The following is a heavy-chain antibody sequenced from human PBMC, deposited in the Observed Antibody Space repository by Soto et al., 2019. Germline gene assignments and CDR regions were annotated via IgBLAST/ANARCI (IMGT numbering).Heavy chain of an antibody. J-gene: IGHJ6*02. CDR2: ISYDGSNK. CDR3: AGVPGRYQSSYSGMDA. V-gene: IGHV3-30-3*01. D-gene: IGHD2-2*01. Sequence: GGSLRLSCAASGFSFSSYAVHWFRQAPGKGLEWVAVISYDGSNKYYADSVKGRFTISRDNSKNTLYLQMNSLRAEDTAVYYCAGVPGRYQSSYSGMDAWGQGTTLTISS. CDR1: GFSFSSYA.